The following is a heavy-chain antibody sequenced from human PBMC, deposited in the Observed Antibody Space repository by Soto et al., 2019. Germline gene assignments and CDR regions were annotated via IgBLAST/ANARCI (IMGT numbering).Heavy chain of an antibody. J-gene: IGHJ3*02. V-gene: IGHV3-74*01. Sequence: GGSLRLSCAASGFTFSSYWMHWVRQAPGKGLVWVSRINSDGSSTSYADSVKGRFTISRDNAKNTLYLQMNSLRAEDTAVYYCASNIVVVTARAFDIWGQGTMVTVAS. D-gene: IGHD2-21*02. CDR3: ASNIVVVTARAFDI. CDR1: GFTFSSYW. CDR2: INSDGSST.